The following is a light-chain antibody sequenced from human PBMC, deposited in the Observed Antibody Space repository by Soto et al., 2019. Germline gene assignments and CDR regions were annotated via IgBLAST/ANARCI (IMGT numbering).Light chain of an antibody. CDR1: SSNIGAGYD. J-gene: IGLJ1*01. CDR2: ANK. CDR3: HSYDTSPSGYV. Sequence: QSVLTQPPSVSGAPGQRVTISCTGSSSNIGAGYDVHWYQQLPGTAPKLLIYANKNRPAGVPDRFSASKSGTSASLAITGLQAEYEADYYCHSYDTSPSGYVFGTGTKLTVL. V-gene: IGLV1-40*01.